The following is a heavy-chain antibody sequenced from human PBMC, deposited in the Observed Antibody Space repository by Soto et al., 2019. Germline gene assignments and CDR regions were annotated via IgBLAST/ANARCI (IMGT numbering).Heavy chain of an antibody. CDR2: ISYDGSNK. Sequence: SGGSLRLSCAASGFTFSSYGMHWVRQAPGKGLEWVAVISYDGSNKYYADSVKGRFTISRDNSKNTLYLQMNSLRAEDTAVYYCAKDPAAMEYYFDYWGQGTLVTVSS. D-gene: IGHD5-18*01. CDR1: GFTFSSYG. CDR3: AKDPAAMEYYFDY. J-gene: IGHJ4*02. V-gene: IGHV3-30*18.